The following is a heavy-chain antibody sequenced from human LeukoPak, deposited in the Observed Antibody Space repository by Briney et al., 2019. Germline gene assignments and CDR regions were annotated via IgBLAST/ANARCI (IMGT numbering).Heavy chain of an antibody. CDR2: IGTTGDT. V-gene: IGHV3-13*01. J-gene: IGHJ4*02. CDR1: GFTFSSYD. D-gene: IGHD3-16*02. CDR3: ASAHYDYVWGSYRHSNFDY. Sequence: GGSLRLSCAASGFTFSSYDMHWVRQATGQGLEWVSAIGTTGDTYYPGSVKGRFTISRDNAKNSLYLQMNSLRAEDTAVYYCASAHYDYVWGSYRHSNFDYWGQGTLVTVSS.